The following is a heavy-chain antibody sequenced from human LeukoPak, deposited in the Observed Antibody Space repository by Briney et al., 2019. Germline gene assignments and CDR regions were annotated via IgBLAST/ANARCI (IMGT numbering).Heavy chain of an antibody. CDR1: GFTFSSYW. CDR2: IKQDGSEK. J-gene: IGHJ4*02. CDR3: ARLYRSRPPYSSRSAGDY. V-gene: IGHV3-7*01. Sequence: GGSLRLSCAASGFTFSSYWMSWVRQAPGKGLEWVANIKQDGSEKYYVDSVKGRFTISRDNARNSLYLQMNSLRAEDTAVYYCARLYRSRPPYSSRSAGDYWGQGTLVTVSS. D-gene: IGHD6-13*01.